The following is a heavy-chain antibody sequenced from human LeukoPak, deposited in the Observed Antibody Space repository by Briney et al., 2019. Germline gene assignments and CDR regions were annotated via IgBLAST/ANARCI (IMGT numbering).Heavy chain of an antibody. CDR2: MYDSGST. V-gene: IGHV4-59*01. Sequence: SKTLSLTCTVSGDSISSYYCSWIRQTPGKGLEWIGYMYDSGSTNYNPSLKSRVTMSIDTSKNQFSLKLSSVTAADTAVYYCAILAEYCNSGSCYLGWFDPWGQGTLVTVSS. CDR1: GDSISSYY. J-gene: IGHJ5*02. CDR3: AILAEYCNSGSCYLGWFDP. D-gene: IGHD2-15*01.